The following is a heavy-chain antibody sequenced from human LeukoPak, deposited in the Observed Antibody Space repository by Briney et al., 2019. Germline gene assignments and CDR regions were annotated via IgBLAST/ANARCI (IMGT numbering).Heavy chain of an antibody. CDR2: IYTSGST. J-gene: IGHJ4*02. CDR1: GGSISSSNYY. V-gene: IGHV4-39*07. D-gene: IGHD5-18*01. Sequence: SETLSLTCTVSGGSISSSNYYWGWIRQPPGKGLEWIGRIYTSGSTNYNPSLKSRVTMSVDTSKNQFSLKLSSVTAADTAVYYCARDLTPPDTAMGIDYWGQGTLVTVSS. CDR3: ARDLTPPDTAMGIDY.